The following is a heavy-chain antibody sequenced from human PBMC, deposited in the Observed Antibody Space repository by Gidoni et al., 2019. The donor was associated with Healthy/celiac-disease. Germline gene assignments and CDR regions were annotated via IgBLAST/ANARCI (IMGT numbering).Heavy chain of an antibody. CDR1: GGSISSSSYS. J-gene: IGHJ5*02. V-gene: IGHV4-39*07. CDR3: ARVASIVVVPATYNWFDP. Sequence: QLQLQESGPGLVKPSETLSLTCTVSGGSISSSSYSWGWIRQPPGKGLEWIGSIYYSGSTYYNPSLKSRVTISVDTSKNQFSLKLSSVTAADTAVYYCARVASIVVVPATYNWFDPWGQGTLVTVSS. CDR2: IYYSGST. D-gene: IGHD2-2*01.